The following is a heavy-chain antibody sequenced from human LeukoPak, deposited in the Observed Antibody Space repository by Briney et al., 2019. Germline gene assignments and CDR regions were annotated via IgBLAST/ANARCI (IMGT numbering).Heavy chain of an antibody. V-gene: IGHV3-23*01. D-gene: IGHD2-15*01. CDR1: GFTFSNYG. CDR2: ISGSGGST. Sequence: GGSLRLSCPASGFTFSNYGMSWVRQAPGKGLEWVSTISGSGGSTYYADSVKGRFALSRDNSKNTVYLQMNSLRADDTAVYYCAKTRGYCSGGTCYCDYWGQGTLVTVSS. J-gene: IGHJ4*02. CDR3: AKTRGYCSGGTCYCDY.